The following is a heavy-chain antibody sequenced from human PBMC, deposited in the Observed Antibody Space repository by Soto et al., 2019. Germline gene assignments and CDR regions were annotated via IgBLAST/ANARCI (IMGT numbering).Heavy chain of an antibody. CDR3: AKDLRGREDY. J-gene: IGHJ4*02. CDR2: INRDGSST. D-gene: IGHD1-26*01. Sequence: EVQLVESGGGLVQPGGSLRLSCAASGFTFSNYWMHWVRQCPGKGLVWVSRINRDGSSTDYADSVKGRFIISRDNAKNTLYLQMNNLRAEDTAVYYCAKDLRGREDYWGQGTLVTVSS. V-gene: IGHV3-74*01. CDR1: GFTFSNYW.